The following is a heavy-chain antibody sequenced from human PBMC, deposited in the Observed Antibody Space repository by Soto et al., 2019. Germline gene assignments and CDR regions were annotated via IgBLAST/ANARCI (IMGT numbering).Heavy chain of an antibody. CDR3: ARLDYGDYVDYFDY. CDR2: IYYSGST. Sequence: SETLSLTCTVSGSSISSYYWSWIRQPPGKGLEWIGYIYYSGSTNYNPSLKSRVTISVDTSKNQFSLKLSSVTAADTAVYYCARLDYGDYVDYFDYWGQGTLVTVSS. V-gene: IGHV4-59*08. D-gene: IGHD4-17*01. J-gene: IGHJ4*02. CDR1: GSSISSYY.